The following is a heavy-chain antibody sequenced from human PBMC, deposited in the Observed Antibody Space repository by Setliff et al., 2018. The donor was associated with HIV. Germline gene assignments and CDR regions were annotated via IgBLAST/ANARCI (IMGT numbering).Heavy chain of an antibody. Sequence: SLTCTVSGGSISGSSYYWGWIRQPPGKGLEWIGSIYYSGSTYYTPSLKSRVTISVDTSKNQFSLKLSSVTAADTAVFYCARTSVITLALDYWGQGTLVTVSS. CDR2: IYYSGST. CDR3: ARTSVITLALDY. D-gene: IGHD3-16*01. CDR1: GGSISGSSYY. J-gene: IGHJ4*02. V-gene: IGHV4-39*01.